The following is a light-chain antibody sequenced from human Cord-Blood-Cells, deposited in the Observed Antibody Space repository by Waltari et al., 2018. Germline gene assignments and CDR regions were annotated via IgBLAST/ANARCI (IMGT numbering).Light chain of an antibody. CDR3: QQYNSYSVT. CDR1: QSISSW. CDR2: DAS. V-gene: IGKV1-5*01. Sequence: DIQMTQSPSTVSASVGDRVTIPCRASQSISSWLAWYQQKPGKAPKLLIYDASSLESGVPSRFSGSGSGTEFTLTISSLQPDDFATYYCQQYNSYSVTFGQGTKVEIK. J-gene: IGKJ1*01.